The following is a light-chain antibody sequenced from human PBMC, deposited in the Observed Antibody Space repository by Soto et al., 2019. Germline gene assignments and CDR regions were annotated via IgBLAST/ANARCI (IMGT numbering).Light chain of an antibody. CDR3: QQSYSTPRT. CDR2: AAS. CDR1: QGISSW. Sequence: DIQMTQSPSSVSASVGDRVTMTFRASQGISSWLAWYQQKPGKAPNLLIYAASSLHSGVPSRFSGSGSGTDFTLTISSLQPEDFATYYCQQSYSTPRTFGQGTKVDIK. V-gene: IGKV1-12*01. J-gene: IGKJ1*01.